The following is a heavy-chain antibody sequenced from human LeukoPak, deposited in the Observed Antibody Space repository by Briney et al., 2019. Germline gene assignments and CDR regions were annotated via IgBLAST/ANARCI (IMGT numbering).Heavy chain of an antibody. CDR2: ISGSGTST. Sequence: GGSLRLSCAASGFTFSSFAMSWVRQPPGKGLEWVSGISGSGTSTYYGDSVKGRFSISRDNSKNTLYLQLNSLRAEDTAMYYCAKDLVVAVMIGHYYFYGIDVWGQGTTVTVSS. J-gene: IGHJ6*02. CDR3: AKDLVVAVMIGHYYFYGIDV. V-gene: IGHV3-23*01. CDR1: GFTFSSFA. D-gene: IGHD2-2*01.